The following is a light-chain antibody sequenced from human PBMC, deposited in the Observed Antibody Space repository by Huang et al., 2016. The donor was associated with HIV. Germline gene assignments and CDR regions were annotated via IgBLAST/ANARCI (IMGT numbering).Light chain of an antibody. Sequence: TQSPATLSLSPGQRVTLFCRASQSVGSNLAWYQQKPGQAPRLLIYGASTRATVIPARVSGSGAGTEFTLIISSLQSEDFAVYYCQQYNNWPGTFGQGTKVEIK. CDR2: GAS. CDR1: QSVGSN. J-gene: IGKJ1*01. V-gene: IGKV3-15*01. CDR3: QQYNNWPGT.